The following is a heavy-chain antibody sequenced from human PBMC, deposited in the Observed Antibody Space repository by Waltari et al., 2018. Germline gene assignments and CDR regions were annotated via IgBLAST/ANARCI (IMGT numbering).Heavy chain of an antibody. CDR2: IYPGDSDT. CDR3: ARLLAAAGTRGYFQH. Sequence: VQLVQSGAEVKKPGASVKVSCKASGYTFTSYYMHWVRQAPGQGLEWMGIIYPGDSDTRYSPSFQGQVTISADKSISTAYLQWSSLKASDTAMYYCARLLAAAGTRGYFQHWGQGTLVTVSS. D-gene: IGHD6-13*01. J-gene: IGHJ1*01. V-gene: IGHV5-51*01. CDR1: GYTFTSYY.